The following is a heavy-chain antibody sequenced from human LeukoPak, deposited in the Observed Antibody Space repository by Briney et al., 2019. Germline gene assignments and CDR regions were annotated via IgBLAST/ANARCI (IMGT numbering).Heavy chain of an antibody. CDR3: ARDKEDFWSGTYYYYGMDV. J-gene: IGHJ6*02. CDR2: IYYSGST. Sequence: SETLSLTCTVSGGSISSGDYYWSWIRQPPGEGLEWIGYIYYSGSTYYNPSLKSRVTISVDTSKNQFSLKLSSVSAADTAVYYCARDKEDFWSGTYYYYGMDVWGQGTTVTVSS. V-gene: IGHV4-30-4*01. D-gene: IGHD3-3*01. CDR1: GGSISSGDYY.